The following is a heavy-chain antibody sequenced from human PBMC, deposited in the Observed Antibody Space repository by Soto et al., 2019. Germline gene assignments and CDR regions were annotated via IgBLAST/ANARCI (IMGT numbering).Heavy chain of an antibody. J-gene: IGHJ6*02. V-gene: IGHV5-51*01. CDR2: TYPGDSDT. CDR3: ARHTAGYSSGRDYYGMDV. CDR1: GYSFTSYW. Sequence: PGESLKISCKGSGYSFTSYWIGWVRQMPGKGLEWMGITYPGDSDTRYSPSFQGQVTISADKSISTAYLQWSSLKASDTAMYYCARHTAGYSSGRDYYGMDVWGQGTTVTVSS. D-gene: IGHD6-19*01.